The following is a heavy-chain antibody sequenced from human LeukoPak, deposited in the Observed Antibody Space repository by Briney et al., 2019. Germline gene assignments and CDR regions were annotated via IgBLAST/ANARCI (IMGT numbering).Heavy chain of an antibody. V-gene: IGHV3-11*01. CDR2: ISSSGSTI. Sequence: GGSLRLSCAASGFTFGDYYMSWIRQAPGKGLEWVSYISSSGSTIYYADSVKGRFTISRDNAKNSLYLQMNSLRDEDTAGYYCAIMHGYYDGSGYWVQWGQGTLVTVSS. J-gene: IGHJ4*02. CDR3: AIMHGYYDGSGYWVQ. D-gene: IGHD3-22*01. CDR1: GFTFGDYY.